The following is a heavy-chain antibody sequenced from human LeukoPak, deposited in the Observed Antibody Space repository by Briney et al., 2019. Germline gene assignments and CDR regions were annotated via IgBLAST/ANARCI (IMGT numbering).Heavy chain of an antibody. J-gene: IGHJ3*02. V-gene: IGHV3-7*03. CDR1: GFTFSSYW. Sequence: QAGGSLRLSCAASGFTFSSYWMSWVRQAPGKGLEWVANIKQDGSEKYYVDSVKGRFTISRDNAKNSLYLQMNSLRAEDTAVYYCASPHVLRYFDWLSEHAFDIWGQGTMVTVSS. CDR3: ASPHVLRYFDWLSEHAFDI. D-gene: IGHD3-9*01. CDR2: IKQDGSEK.